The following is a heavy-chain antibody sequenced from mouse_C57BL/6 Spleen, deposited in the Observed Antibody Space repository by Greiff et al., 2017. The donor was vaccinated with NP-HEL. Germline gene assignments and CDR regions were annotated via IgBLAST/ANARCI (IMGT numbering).Heavy chain of an antibody. CDR2: IDPSDSST. CDR3: ARLNYGSSLLYAMDY. CDR1: GYTFTSYW. D-gene: IGHD1-1*01. Sequence: QVQLQQPGAELVRPGTSVKLSCKASGYTFTSYWMHWVKQRPGQGLEWIGVIDPSDSSTNYNQKFKGKATLTVDTSSSTAYMQLSSLTSEDSAVYYCARLNYGSSLLYAMDYWGQGTSVTVSS. V-gene: IGHV1-59*01. J-gene: IGHJ4*01.